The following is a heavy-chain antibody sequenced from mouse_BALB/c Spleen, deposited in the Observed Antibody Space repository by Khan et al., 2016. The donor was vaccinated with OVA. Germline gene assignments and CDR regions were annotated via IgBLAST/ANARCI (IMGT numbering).Heavy chain of an antibody. CDR1: GYSITSEYT. Sequence: EVQLQESGPGLVKPSQSLSLTCTVTGYSITSEYTWNWIRQFPGNKLEWMGFISYSGNTRYNPSLKSRISITRDTSQNPFFLQLNSVTSEDTATYYCTRKDYYDYDPFAYWGQGTLVTVSA. CDR3: TRKDYYDYDPFAY. V-gene: IGHV3-2*02. D-gene: IGHD2-4*01. J-gene: IGHJ3*01. CDR2: ISYSGNT.